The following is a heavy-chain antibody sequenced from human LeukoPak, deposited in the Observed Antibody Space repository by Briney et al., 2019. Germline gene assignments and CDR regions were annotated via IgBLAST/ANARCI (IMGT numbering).Heavy chain of an antibody. J-gene: IGHJ5*02. CDR3: ARDNSVEDTAWWFDP. V-gene: IGHV1-46*01. Sequence: ASVKISCKASGYTFTSYYMHWVRQAPGQGLEWMGIINPSGGSTSYAQKFQGRVTMTRDMSTSADYMELSSLRSEDTAVYYCARDNSVEDTAWWFDPWGQGTLVTVSP. CDR1: GYTFTSYY. D-gene: IGHD4-23*01. CDR2: INPSGGST.